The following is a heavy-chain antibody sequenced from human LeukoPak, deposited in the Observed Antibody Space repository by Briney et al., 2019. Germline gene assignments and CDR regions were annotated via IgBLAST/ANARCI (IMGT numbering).Heavy chain of an antibody. D-gene: IGHD5-24*01. CDR3: ARGGRWLQFNY. Sequence: SETLSLTCTVLAGSVNSGTYYWSWIRQPPGKGLEWIGYISYSGSTNYNPSLKSRVTISVDTSKNQFSLKLSSVTAADTAVYYCARGGRWLQFNYWGQGTLVTVSS. CDR1: AGSVNSGTYY. J-gene: IGHJ4*02. CDR2: ISYSGST. V-gene: IGHV4-61*01.